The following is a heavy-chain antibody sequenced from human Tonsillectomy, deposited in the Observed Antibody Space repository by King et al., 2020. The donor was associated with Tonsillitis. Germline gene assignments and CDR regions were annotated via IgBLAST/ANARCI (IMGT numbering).Heavy chain of an antibody. J-gene: IGHJ4*02. V-gene: IGHV5-10-1*03. CDR2: IDPSDSYT. Sequence: VQLVESGAEVKKPGESLRISCKGSGYSFTSYWISWVRQMPGKGLEWRGRIDPSDSYTNYSPSFQGHVTISADKSISTASLQWSSLKASDTAIYYCARHDNSGSYPGDYWGQGTLVTVSS. D-gene: IGHD1-26*01. CDR1: GYSFTSYW. CDR3: ARHDNSGSYPGDY.